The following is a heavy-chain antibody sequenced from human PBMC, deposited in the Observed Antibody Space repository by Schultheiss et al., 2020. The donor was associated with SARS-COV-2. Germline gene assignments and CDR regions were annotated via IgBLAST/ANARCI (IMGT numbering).Heavy chain of an antibody. V-gene: IGHV3-33*01. CDR2: IWYDGSNK. D-gene: IGHD6-13*01. CDR3: ASLSIAAAGTHDY. J-gene: IGHJ4*02. CDR1: GFTFSSYG. Sequence: GGSLRLSCAASGFTFSSYGMHWVRQAPGKGLEWVAVIWYDGSNKYYADSVKGRFTISRDNSKNTLYLQMNSLRAEDTAVYYCASLSIAAAGTHDYWGQGTLVTVSS.